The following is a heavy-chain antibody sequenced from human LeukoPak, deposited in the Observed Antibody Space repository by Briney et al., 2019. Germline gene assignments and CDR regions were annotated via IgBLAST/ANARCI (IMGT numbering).Heavy chain of an antibody. CDR3: ARDVIAAAPLNTYYFDY. Sequence: PGGSLRLSCAASGFTFSSYAMHWVRQAPGKGLEWVAVISYDGSNKYYADSVKGRFTISRDNSKNTLYLQMNSLRAEDTAVYYCARDVIAAAPLNTYYFDYWGQGTLVTVSS. D-gene: IGHD6-13*01. J-gene: IGHJ4*02. CDR2: ISYDGSNK. CDR1: GFTFSSYA. V-gene: IGHV3-30-3*01.